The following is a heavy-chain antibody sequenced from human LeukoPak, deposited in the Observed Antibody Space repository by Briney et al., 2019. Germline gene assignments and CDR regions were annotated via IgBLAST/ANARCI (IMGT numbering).Heavy chain of an antibody. V-gene: IGHV4-39*07. CDR3: ARDLLGSATSYSSGAWDY. CDR1: GASMSNYY. Sequence: SETLSLTCNVSGASMSNYYWVWIRQPPGKGLEWIGSIYHSGTTYSGSTYYNPSLKSRVTISLDTSKNQFSLKVGSMTAADTAVYYCARDLLGSATSYSSGAWDYWGQGTLVTVSS. J-gene: IGHJ4*02. CDR2: IYHSGTTYSGST. D-gene: IGHD3-9*01.